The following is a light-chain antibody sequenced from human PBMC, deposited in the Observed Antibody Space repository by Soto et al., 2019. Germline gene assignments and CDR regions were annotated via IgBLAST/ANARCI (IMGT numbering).Light chain of an antibody. J-gene: IGKJ2*01. CDR2: GAS. Sequence: EIVMTQSPATLSVSPGERATLSCRASQSVSSNLAWYQQKPGQAPRLLIYGASTRATGIPARFSGSGSGIEFTLTISSLQSEGFAVYYCQQYNNWPPYTFGQGTKLEIK. V-gene: IGKV3-15*01. CDR3: QQYNNWPPYT. CDR1: QSVSSN.